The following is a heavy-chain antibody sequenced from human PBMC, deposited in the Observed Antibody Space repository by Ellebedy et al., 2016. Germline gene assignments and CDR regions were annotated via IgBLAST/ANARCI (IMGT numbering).Heavy chain of an antibody. D-gene: IGHD6-19*01. CDR3: AKWNGGWYDFEA. CDR1: GVSVSSYY. J-gene: IGHJ3*01. CDR2: VFHTGTT. Sequence: SETLSLSCIVSGVSVSSYYMNWIRPAPGQGLEWIGYVFHTGTTNYNPSLKSRVTMSVYTSKSQFSLRLTSVTAADTAVYYCAKWNGGWYDFEAWGQGTMVTVSS. V-gene: IGHV4-59*02.